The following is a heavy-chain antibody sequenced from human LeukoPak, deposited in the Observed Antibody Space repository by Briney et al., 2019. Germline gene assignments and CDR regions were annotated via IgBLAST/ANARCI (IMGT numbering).Heavy chain of an antibody. J-gene: IGHJ4*02. CDR2: ISYDGSNK. CDR1: GFTFSSYA. CDR3: ARDRGVGVRRVIITSFDY. Sequence: GGSLRLSCAASGFTFSSYAMHWVRQAPGKGLEWVAVISYDGSNKYYADSVKGRFTISRDNSKNTLYLQMNRLRTEDTAVYYCARDRGVGVRRVIITSFDYWGQGTPVTVSS. V-gene: IGHV3-30-3*01. D-gene: IGHD3-10*01.